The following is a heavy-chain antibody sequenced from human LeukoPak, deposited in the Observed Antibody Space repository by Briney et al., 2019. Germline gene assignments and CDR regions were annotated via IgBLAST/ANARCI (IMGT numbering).Heavy chain of an antibody. V-gene: IGHV3-11*03. Sequence: AGGSLRLSCVVSGIPFSDFYMNWIRHSPGKGLEWISYISSSSSYTDYAESVKGRFTISRDNAKSALYLQMNDLRVEDTAVYYCAAGTAADYWGQGTLVIVSS. J-gene: IGHJ4*02. CDR1: GIPFSDFY. D-gene: IGHD6-13*01. CDR2: ISSSSSYT. CDR3: AAGTAADY.